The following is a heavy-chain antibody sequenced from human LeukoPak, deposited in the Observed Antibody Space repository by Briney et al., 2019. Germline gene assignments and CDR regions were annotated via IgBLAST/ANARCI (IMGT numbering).Heavy chain of an antibody. CDR1: VYTFASHD. Sequence: ASMKGSLKTSVYTFASHDIYWVRLATGHAVKRKGWMNPNSGNTGYAQKFQGRVTITRNTSISTAYMEVSSLRYEDTAVYYCERGFVVVQAAMGYWGQGNLVTVSS. D-gene: IGHD2-2*01. CDR2: MNPNSGNT. CDR3: ERGFVVVQAAMGY. V-gene: IGHV1-8*03. J-gene: IGHJ4*02.